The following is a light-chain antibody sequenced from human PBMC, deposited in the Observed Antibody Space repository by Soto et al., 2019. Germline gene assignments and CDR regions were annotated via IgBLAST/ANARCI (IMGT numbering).Light chain of an antibody. J-gene: IGKJ1*01. CDR1: QSVSVF. Sequence: DIQMTQSPPSLSASVGDRVTITCRASQSVSVFLNWYQQKPGKAPKLLIYSVSNLQSGVPSRFSGSGSGTDFTLTIASLQPEDLATYYCQQSYTSPPWTFGQGTKVEI. CDR2: SVS. CDR3: QQSYTSPPWT. V-gene: IGKV1-39*01.